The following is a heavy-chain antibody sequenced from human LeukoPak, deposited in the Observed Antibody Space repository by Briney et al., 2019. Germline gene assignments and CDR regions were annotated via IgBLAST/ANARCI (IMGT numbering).Heavy chain of an antibody. CDR1: GFSLSGYW. V-gene: IGHV3-74*01. CDR2: INSDGSTT. D-gene: IGHD3-22*01. J-gene: IGHJ5*02. CDR3: TRGAHGYGVFDP. Sequence: GGSLRLSCAASGFSLSGYWMHWVRQAPGKGLVWASRINSDGSTTYYADSVKGRFTISTDNTKNTLFLQMNSLRAEDTAVYYCTRGAHGYGVFDPWGQGTLVTVSS.